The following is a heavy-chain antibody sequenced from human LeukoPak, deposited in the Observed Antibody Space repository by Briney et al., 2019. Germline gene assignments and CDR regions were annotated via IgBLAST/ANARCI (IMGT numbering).Heavy chain of an antibody. Sequence: PSETLSLTCTVSGGSISNGSYYWSWIRQPAGKGLEWIGRIYTSGSTNYNPSLKSRVTISVDTSKNQFSLKLSSVTAADTAVYYCARERGSYPWYFDYWGQGTLVTVSS. D-gene: IGHD1-26*01. CDR3: ARERGSYPWYFDY. J-gene: IGHJ4*02. V-gene: IGHV4-61*02. CDR1: GGSISNGSYY. CDR2: IYTSGST.